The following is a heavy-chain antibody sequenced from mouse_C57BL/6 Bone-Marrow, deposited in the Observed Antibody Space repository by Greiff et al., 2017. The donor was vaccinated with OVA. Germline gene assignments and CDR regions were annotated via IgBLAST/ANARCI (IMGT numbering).Heavy chain of an antibody. D-gene: IGHD2-4*01. CDR2: IRSKSNNYAT. CDR3: VRQGLRRGFAY. J-gene: IGHJ3*01. CDR1: GFSFNTYA. Sequence: EVQLKESGGGLVQPKGSLKLSCAASGFSFNTYAMNWVRQAPGKGLEWVARIRSKSNNYATYYADSVKDRFTISRDDSESMLYLQMNNLKTEDTAMYYCVRQGLRRGFAYWGQGTLVTVSA. V-gene: IGHV10-1*01.